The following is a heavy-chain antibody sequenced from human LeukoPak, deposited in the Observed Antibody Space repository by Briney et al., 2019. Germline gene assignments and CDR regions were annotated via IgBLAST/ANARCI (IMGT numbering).Heavy chain of an antibody. J-gene: IGHJ4*02. D-gene: IGHD1-26*01. V-gene: IGHV1-8*01. CDR2: MNPNSGNT. CDR3: ARGPTWSGSDYYFDY. CDR1: GYTFTSYD. Sequence: EASVKVSCKTSGYTFTSYDINWVRQATGQGPEWMGWMNPNSGNTGYAQKFQGRVTITRNTSISTAYMELSSLRSEDTAVYYCARGPTWSGSDYYFDYWGQGTLVTVSS.